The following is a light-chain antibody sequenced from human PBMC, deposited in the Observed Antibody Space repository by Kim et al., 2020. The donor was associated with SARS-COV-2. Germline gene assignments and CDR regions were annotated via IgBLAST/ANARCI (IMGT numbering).Light chain of an antibody. CDR3: SSYTIGITLV. J-gene: IGLJ2*01. CDR2: DVS. CDR1: SSDIGGYNY. V-gene: IGLV2-14*03. Sequence: GHSITIFCTGTSSDIGGYNYVSWYQQHPGKAPTLMNHDVSNRPSAVTLRITGSTSDRTASLIISGLQAEDEAYYYCSSYTIGITLVFGGATQLTVL.